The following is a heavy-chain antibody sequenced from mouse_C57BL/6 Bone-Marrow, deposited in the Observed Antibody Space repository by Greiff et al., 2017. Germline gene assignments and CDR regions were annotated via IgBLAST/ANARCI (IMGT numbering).Heavy chain of an antibody. D-gene: IGHD1-1*01. CDR2: IDPSASYT. V-gene: IGHV1-69*01. Sequence: QVHVKQSGAELVMPGASVKLSCKASGYTFTSYWMHWVKQRPGQGLEWIGEIDPSASYTNYNQKLPGKSTLTVATSSSTASMQLSSRSAEYAADYYCARWGYGSSYDYWGQGTTLTVSS. J-gene: IGHJ2*01. CDR3: ARWGYGSSYDY. CDR1: GYTFTSYW.